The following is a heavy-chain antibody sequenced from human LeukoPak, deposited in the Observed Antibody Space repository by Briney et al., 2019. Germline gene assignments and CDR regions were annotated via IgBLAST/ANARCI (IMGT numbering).Heavy chain of an antibody. J-gene: IGHJ4*02. CDR3: ARFPQGGYNYFDY. V-gene: IGHV4-59*01. Sequence: SETLSLTCTVSGGSISSYYWNWIRQPPGKGLEWIGYIYYSGTTNYNPSLKSRVTISVDTSKNQFSLKLSSVTAADTAVHYCARFPQGGYNYFDYWGQGTLVTVSS. CDR1: GGSISSYY. CDR2: IYYSGTT. D-gene: IGHD5-24*01.